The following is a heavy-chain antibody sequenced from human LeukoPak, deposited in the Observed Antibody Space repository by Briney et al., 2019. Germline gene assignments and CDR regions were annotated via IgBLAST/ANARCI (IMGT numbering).Heavy chain of an antibody. CDR2: ISYDGSNK. D-gene: IGHD3/OR15-3a*01. J-gene: IGHJ3*02. V-gene: IGHV3-30-3*01. CDR1: GFTFSSYA. CDR3: ARERGLGAFDI. Sequence: PGGSLRLSCAASGFTFSSYAMHWVRQAPGKGLEWVAVISYDGSNKYYADSVKGRFTISRDNSKNTLYLQMNSLRAEDTAVYYCARERGLGAFDIWGQGTMVTVSS.